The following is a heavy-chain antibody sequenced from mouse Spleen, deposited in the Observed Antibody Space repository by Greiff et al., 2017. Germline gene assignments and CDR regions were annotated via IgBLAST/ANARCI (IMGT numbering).Heavy chain of an antibody. CDR2: ISYDGSN. CDR3: AREDYYGPWFAY. D-gene: IGHD1-2*01. Sequence: DVKLQESGPGLVKPSQSLSLTCSVTGYSITSGYYWNWIRQFPGNKLEWMGYISYDGSNNYNPSLKNRISITRDTSKNQFFLKLNSVTTEDTATYYCAREDYYGPWFAYWGQGTLVTVSA. J-gene: IGHJ3*01. CDR1: GYSITSGYY. V-gene: IGHV3-6*01.